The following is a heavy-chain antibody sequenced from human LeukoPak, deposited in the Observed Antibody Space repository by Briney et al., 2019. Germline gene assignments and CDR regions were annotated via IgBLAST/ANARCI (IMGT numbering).Heavy chain of an antibody. J-gene: IGHJ4*02. D-gene: IGHD3-22*01. CDR3: AKAQYDSSGYHFDY. CDR2: ISWNSGSI. Sequence: GGSLRLSCAASGFTFDGYAMHWVRHAPGKGLEWVSGISWNSGSIGYADSVKGRFTISRDNAKNSLYLQMNGLRAEDTALYYCAKAQYDSSGYHFDYWGQGTLVTVSS. CDR1: GFTFDGYA. V-gene: IGHV3-9*01.